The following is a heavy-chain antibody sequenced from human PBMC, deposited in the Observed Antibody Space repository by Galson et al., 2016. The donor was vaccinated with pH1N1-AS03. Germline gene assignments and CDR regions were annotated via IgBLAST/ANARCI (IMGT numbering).Heavy chain of an antibody. CDR2: VYYDGNT. CDR1: GASVSHYASY. V-gene: IGHV4-39*07. CDR3: ARTRAARPADAFDV. D-gene: IGHD6-6*01. Sequence: SETLSLTCSVSGASVSHYASYWGWIRQAPGKGLEWIGSVYYDGNTYYNPSLKSRATISVDTSKNLFSLKLTSVTAADTAVYYCARTRAARPADAFDVWGQGTTVTVSS. J-gene: IGHJ3*01.